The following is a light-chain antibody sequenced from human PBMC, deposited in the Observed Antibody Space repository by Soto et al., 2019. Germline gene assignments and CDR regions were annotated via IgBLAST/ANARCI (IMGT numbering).Light chain of an antibody. CDR2: DVG. CDR1: SSDVAAYNY. V-gene: IGLV2-14*03. Sequence: QSALTQPASVSGSPGQSIAISCTGTSSDVAAYNYVSWFQQHPGKAPKLMIYDVGSRPSGVSIRFSGSKSGNTASLTISGLQAEDEADYYCSSYTTSTTYVFGTGTKLTVL. J-gene: IGLJ1*01. CDR3: SSYTTSTTYV.